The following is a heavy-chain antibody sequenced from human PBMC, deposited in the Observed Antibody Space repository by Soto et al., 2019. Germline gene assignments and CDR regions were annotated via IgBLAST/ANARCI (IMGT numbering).Heavy chain of an antibody. CDR2: ISGSGGST. Sequence: EVQLLESGGGLVQPGGSLRLSCAASGFTFSSYAMSWVRQAPGKGLEWVSAISGSGGSTYYADSVKGRFTISRDNSKNTRYLQMNSLRAEDTAVYYCAKEGWLVNYYYYGMDVWGQGTTVTVSS. CDR3: AKEGWLVNYYYYGMDV. J-gene: IGHJ6*02. D-gene: IGHD6-19*01. V-gene: IGHV3-23*01. CDR1: GFTFSSYA.